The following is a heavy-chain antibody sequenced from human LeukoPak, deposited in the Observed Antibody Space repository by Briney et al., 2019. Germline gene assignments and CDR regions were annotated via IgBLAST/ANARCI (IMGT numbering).Heavy chain of an antibody. Sequence: ASVKVSCKASGYTFTSYYMHWVRQAPGQGLEWMGTINPSGGSTSYAQKFQGRVTMTRDTSTSTVYMELSSLRSGDTAVYYCARDFYDSSGYYHGAFDIWGQGTMVTVSS. CDR1: GYTFTSYY. CDR3: ARDFYDSSGYYHGAFDI. J-gene: IGHJ3*02. CDR2: INPSGGST. D-gene: IGHD3-22*01. V-gene: IGHV1-46*01.